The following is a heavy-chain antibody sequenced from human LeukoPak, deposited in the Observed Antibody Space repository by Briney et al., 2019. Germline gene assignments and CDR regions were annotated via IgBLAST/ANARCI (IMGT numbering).Heavy chain of an antibody. CDR1: GASISNSNYY. CDR3: ARRSYNYYENY. CDR2: IYYSGGT. V-gene: IGHV4-39*07. Sequence: SETLSLTCTVSGASISNSNYYWGWIRQPPGKGLEWIGSIYYSGGTYYNPSLKSRVTISVDTSKNQFSLKLSSVTAADTAVYYCARRSYNYYENYWGQGTLVTVSS. D-gene: IGHD5-24*01. J-gene: IGHJ4*02.